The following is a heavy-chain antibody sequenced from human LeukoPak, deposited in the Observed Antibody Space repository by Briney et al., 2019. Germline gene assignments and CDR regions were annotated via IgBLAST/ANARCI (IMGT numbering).Heavy chain of an antibody. CDR2: IIPIFGTA. D-gene: IGHD4-23*01. V-gene: IGHV1-69*01. CDR3: ARGWLAETTVVTPYNY. Sequence: SSVKVSCKASGGTFSSYAISWVRQAPGQGLEWMGGIIPIFGTANYAQKFQGRVTITAVESLSTVYMEVSSLRSEDTAVYYCARGWLAETTVVTPYNYWGQGTLVTVSS. CDR1: GGTFSSYA. J-gene: IGHJ4*02.